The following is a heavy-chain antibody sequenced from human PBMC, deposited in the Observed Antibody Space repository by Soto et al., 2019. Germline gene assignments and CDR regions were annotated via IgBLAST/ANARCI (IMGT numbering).Heavy chain of an antibody. D-gene: IGHD3-10*01. CDR3: AKDVTVEFRALH. J-gene: IGHJ4*02. V-gene: IGHV3-23*01. Sequence: VGSLRLSCAASGFTFSSYAMSWVRQAPGKGLEWVSAISGSGGSTYYADSVKGRFTISRDNSKNTLYLQMNSLRAEDTAVYYCAKDVTVEFRALHWGQGTLVTVSS. CDR1: GFTFSSYA. CDR2: ISGSGGST.